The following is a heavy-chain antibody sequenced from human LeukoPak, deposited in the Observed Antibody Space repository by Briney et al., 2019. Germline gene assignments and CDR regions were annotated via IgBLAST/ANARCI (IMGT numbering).Heavy chain of an antibody. CDR2: ISSSSSYI. J-gene: IGHJ4*02. Sequence: GGSLRLSCAASGFTFSSYSMNWVRQAPGKGLEWVSSISSSSSYIYYADSVKGRFTISRDNAKNSLYLQMNSLRAEDTAVYYCARDRGAARLFDYWGQGTLVTVSS. D-gene: IGHD6-6*01. V-gene: IGHV3-21*01. CDR3: ARDRGAARLFDY. CDR1: GFTFSSYS.